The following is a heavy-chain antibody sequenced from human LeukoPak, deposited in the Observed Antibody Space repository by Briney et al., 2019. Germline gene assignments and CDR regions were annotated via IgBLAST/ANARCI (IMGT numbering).Heavy chain of an antibody. J-gene: IGHJ4*02. D-gene: IGHD2-15*01. CDR3: AKDIGYCSGGSCYFFDY. CDR1: GFTFSSYW. Sequence: GGSLRLSCAASGFTFSSYWMHWVRQAPGKGLEWVSGISWNSGSIGYADSVKGRFTISRDNAKNSLYLQMNSLRAEDTALYYCAKDIGYCSGGSCYFFDYWGQGTLVTVSS. V-gene: IGHV3-9*01. CDR2: ISWNSGSI.